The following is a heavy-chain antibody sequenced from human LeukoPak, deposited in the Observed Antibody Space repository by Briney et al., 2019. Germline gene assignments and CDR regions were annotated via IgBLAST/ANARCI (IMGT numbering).Heavy chain of an antibody. Sequence: GGSLRLSCAASGFTFSSYAMHWVRQAPGKGLEWVAVISYDGSNKYYADSVKGRFTISRDNSKNTLYLQMNSLRAEDTAVYYCARPYYDSSGYAHQGAFDIWGQGTMVTVS. V-gene: IGHV3-30-3*01. D-gene: IGHD3-22*01. J-gene: IGHJ3*02. CDR3: ARPYYDSSGYAHQGAFDI. CDR1: GFTFSSYA. CDR2: ISYDGSNK.